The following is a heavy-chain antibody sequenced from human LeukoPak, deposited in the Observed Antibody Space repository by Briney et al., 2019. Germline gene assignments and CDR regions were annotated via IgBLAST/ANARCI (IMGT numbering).Heavy chain of an antibody. CDR2: IYYSGST. CDR1: GGSISSGNYY. J-gene: IGHJ4*02. Sequence: SETLSLTCTVSGGSISSGNYYWSWIRQPAGKGLEWIGSIYYSGSTYYNPSLKSRVTISVDTSKNQFSLKLSSVTAADTAVYYCAREIYDFWSGYRYYFDYWGQGTLVTVSS. V-gene: IGHV4-39*07. D-gene: IGHD3-3*01. CDR3: AREIYDFWSGYRYYFDY.